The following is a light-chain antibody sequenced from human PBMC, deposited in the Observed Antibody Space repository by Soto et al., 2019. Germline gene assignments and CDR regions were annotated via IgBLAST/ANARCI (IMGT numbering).Light chain of an antibody. V-gene: IGLV2-23*01. CDR1: SSDVGSYNL. CDR2: EGS. CDR3: YSYAGSILYV. J-gene: IGLJ1*01. Sequence: QSVLTQPASVSGSPGQSITISCPGTSSDVGSYNLVSWYQQHPGKAPKLMIYEGSKRPSGVSNRFSRSKSGNTASLTISGLQAEDEADYYCYSYAGSILYVFGTGTKVTVL.